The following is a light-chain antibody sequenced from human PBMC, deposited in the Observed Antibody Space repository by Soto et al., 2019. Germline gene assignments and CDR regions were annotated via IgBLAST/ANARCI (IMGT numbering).Light chain of an antibody. CDR2: DNG. J-gene: IGLJ1*01. CDR1: SIGSKS. Sequence: SYELSQPPSVSVAPGQTATITCGGMSIGSKSVHWYQQKPGQAPVLVVYDNGDRPSGIPERFSGSNSENTATLTISRVEAGDEADYYCATWDDSLNGAYVFGTGTKLTVL. V-gene: IGLV3-21*02. CDR3: ATWDDSLNGAYV.